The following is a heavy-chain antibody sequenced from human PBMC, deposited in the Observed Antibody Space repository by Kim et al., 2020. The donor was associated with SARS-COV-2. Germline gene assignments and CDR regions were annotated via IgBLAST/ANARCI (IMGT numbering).Heavy chain of an antibody. CDR2: ISYDGSNK. CDR1: GFTFSSYG. Sequence: GGSLRLSCAASGFTFSSYGMHWVRQAPGKGLEWVAVISYDGSNKYYADSVKGRFTISRDNSKNTLYLQMNSLRAEDTAVYYCAKDRAGIAAAGGSFDYWG. D-gene: IGHD6-13*01. J-gene: IGHJ4*01. CDR3: AKDRAGIAAAGGSFDY. V-gene: IGHV3-30*18.